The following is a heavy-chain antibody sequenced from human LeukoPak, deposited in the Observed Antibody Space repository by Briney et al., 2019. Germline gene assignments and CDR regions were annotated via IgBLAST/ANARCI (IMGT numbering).Heavy chain of an antibody. Sequence: GGSLRLSCAASGFTFSSYAMSWVRQAPGKGLEVVSVIYSGGFTFYADSVKGRFTISRDKSNNTLFLQMNSLRADDTAVYYCARLANPSGFWDWGQGTLVTVSS. J-gene: IGHJ4*02. D-gene: IGHD3-22*01. V-gene: IGHV3-53*01. CDR3: ARLANPSGFWD. CDR2: IYSGGFT. CDR1: GFTFSSYA.